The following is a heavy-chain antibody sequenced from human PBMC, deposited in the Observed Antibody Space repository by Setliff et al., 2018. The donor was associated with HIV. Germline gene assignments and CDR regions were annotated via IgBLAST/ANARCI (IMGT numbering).Heavy chain of an antibody. V-gene: IGHV1-69*13. CDR1: GLRVRKYP. D-gene: IGHD2-15*01. Sequence: SVKVSCKTSGLRVRKYPVSWVRQAPGKGLEWMGGIFPMSGSVRIPQKFQGKLTITADESTYTVDMELNSLTSEDTAVYYCATVYSGQYCSGGRCYNWFDPWGQGTLVTVSS. CDR3: ATVYSGQYCSGGRCYNWFDP. J-gene: IGHJ5*02. CDR2: IFPMSGSV.